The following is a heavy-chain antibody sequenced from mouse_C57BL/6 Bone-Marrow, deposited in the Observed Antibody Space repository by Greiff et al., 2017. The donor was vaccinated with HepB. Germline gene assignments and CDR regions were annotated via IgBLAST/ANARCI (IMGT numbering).Heavy chain of an antibody. CDR3: PRLFAY. CDR1: GYTFTDYY. J-gene: IGHJ3*01. CDR2: IGPGSGST. Sequence: QVHVKQSGAELVKPGASVKISCKASGYTFTDYYIKWVKQRPGQGLEWIGKIGPGSGSTYYNEKFKGKATLTADKSSSTAYMQLSSLTSEDSAVCRFPRLFAYWGQGTLVTVSA. D-gene: IGHD6-1*01. V-gene: IGHV1-77*01.